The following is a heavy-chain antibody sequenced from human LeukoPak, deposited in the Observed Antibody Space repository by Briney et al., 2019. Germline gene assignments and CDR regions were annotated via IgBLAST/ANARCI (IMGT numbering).Heavy chain of an antibody. CDR1: GGSFSGYY. Sequence: ETLSLTCAVNGGSFSGYYWTWIRQSPGKGLEWIGEIIHSGRTNYSPSLKSRLTLSVDPSMNHFSLKLSSVTAADTAVYYCAKGTVLTGYASFDYWGQGALVTVSS. J-gene: IGHJ4*02. D-gene: IGHD3-16*01. CDR2: IIHSGRT. CDR3: AKGTVLTGYASFDY. V-gene: IGHV4-34*01.